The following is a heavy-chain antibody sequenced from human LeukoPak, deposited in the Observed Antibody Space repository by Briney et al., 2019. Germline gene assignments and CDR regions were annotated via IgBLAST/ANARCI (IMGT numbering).Heavy chain of an antibody. J-gene: IGHJ4*02. Sequence: PSETLSLTCAVYGGSFSGYYWSWVRQHPQKGLEWIGYIYSSGGTYYNPSLKSRVTISVDTFKNQFSLKLTSVTAADTAVYYCAREHNRSSYFDYWGQGTLVTVSS. CDR2: IYSSGGT. V-gene: IGHV4-31*11. CDR3: AREHNRSSYFDY. D-gene: IGHD6-6*01. CDR1: GGSFSGYY.